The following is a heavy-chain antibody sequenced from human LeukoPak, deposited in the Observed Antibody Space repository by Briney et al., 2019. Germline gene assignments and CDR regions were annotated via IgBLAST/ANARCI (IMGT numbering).Heavy chain of an antibody. V-gene: IGHV3-30*02. CDR3: AKDGGSSWSYLDY. Sequence: GGSLRLSCAASGFTFSSYGMHWVRQAPGKGLEWVAFIRYDGSNKYYADSVKGRFTISRDNSKNTLYLQMNSLRAEDTAVYYCAKDGGSSWSYLDYWGQGTLVTVSS. J-gene: IGHJ4*02. CDR1: GFTFSSYG. D-gene: IGHD6-13*01. CDR2: IRYDGSNK.